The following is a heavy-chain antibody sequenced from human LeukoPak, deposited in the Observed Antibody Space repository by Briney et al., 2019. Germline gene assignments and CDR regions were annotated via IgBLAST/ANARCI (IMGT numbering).Heavy chain of an antibody. J-gene: IGHJ4*02. CDR1: GGSISSYY. CDR2: IYYSGTT. Sequence: PSETLSLTCTVSGGSISSYYWSWLRQPPGKGLEWIWYIYYSGTTNYNPSLKSRVTISVDTSKNQFSLKLSSVTAADTAVYYCARGVYIAAAQYAYWGQGTLVTVSS. V-gene: IGHV4-59*01. CDR3: ARGVYIAAAQYAY. D-gene: IGHD6-13*01.